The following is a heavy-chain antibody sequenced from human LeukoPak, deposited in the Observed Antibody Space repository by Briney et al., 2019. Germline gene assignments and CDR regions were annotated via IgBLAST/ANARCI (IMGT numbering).Heavy chain of an antibody. CDR3: ARDFVGAKDY. J-gene: IGHJ4*02. Sequence: GGSLRLSCAASGFTFSSYSMNWVRQAPGKGLEWVSSISSSSTYIYYADSVKGRFTISRDNAKNSLYLQMNSLRAEDTAVYYCARDFVGAKDYWGQGTLVTVSS. CDR2: ISSSSTYI. CDR1: GFTFSSYS. V-gene: IGHV3-21*01. D-gene: IGHD1-26*01.